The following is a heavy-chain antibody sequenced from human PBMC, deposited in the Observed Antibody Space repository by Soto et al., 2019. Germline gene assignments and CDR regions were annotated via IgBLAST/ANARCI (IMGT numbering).Heavy chain of an antibody. CDR3: ARDRLVVVITTDYYYYGMDV. D-gene: IGHD3-22*01. V-gene: IGHV1-69*13. Sequence: SVKVSCKASGGTFSSYAISWVRQAPGQGLEWMGGIIPIFGTANYAQKFQGRVTITADESTSTAYMELSSLRSEDTAVYYCARDRLVVVITTDYYYYGMDVWGQGTTVTVSS. CDR1: GGTFSSYA. CDR2: IIPIFGTA. J-gene: IGHJ6*02.